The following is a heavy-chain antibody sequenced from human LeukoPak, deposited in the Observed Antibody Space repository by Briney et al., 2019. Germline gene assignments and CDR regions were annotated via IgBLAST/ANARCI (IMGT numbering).Heavy chain of an antibody. CDR1: GYTLTELS. J-gene: IGHJ3*01. CDR2: FDPEDGET. V-gene: IGHV1-24*01. Sequence: GASVKVSCKVSGYTLTELSMHWVRQAPGKGLEWMGGFDPEDGETIYAQKFQGRVTMTEDTSTDTAYMELSSLRSEDTAVYYCATQYSKPNAFDFWGQGTMVTVSS. CDR3: ATQYSKPNAFDF. D-gene: IGHD2-15*01.